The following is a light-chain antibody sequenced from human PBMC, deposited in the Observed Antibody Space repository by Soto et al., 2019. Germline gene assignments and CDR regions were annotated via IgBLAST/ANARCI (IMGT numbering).Light chain of an antibody. V-gene: IGLV1-40*01. CDR2: GNS. J-gene: IGLJ1*01. Sequence: QSVLTQPPSVSGAPGQRVTISCTGSSSNIGAGYDVHWYQQLPGTAPKLLIYGNSNRPSGVPDRFSGSKSGTSASLAITGLQAEDEADYYCQSYDSSLSGPRVFVTGTKVTVL. CDR1: SSNIGAGYD. CDR3: QSYDSSLSGPRV.